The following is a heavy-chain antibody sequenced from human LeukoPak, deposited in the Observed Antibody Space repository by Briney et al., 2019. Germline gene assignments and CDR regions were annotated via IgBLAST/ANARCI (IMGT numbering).Heavy chain of an antibody. V-gene: IGHV3-30*18. Sequence: GGSLRLSCAASGFTFSSYGMHWVRQAPGKGLEWVAVISYDGSNKYYADSVEGRFTISRDNSKNTLYLQMNSLRAEDTAVYYCAKARPYYYGSGSYYPNWFDPWGQGTLVTVSS. J-gene: IGHJ5*02. D-gene: IGHD3-10*01. CDR3: AKARPYYYGSGSYYPNWFDP. CDR2: ISYDGSNK. CDR1: GFTFSSYG.